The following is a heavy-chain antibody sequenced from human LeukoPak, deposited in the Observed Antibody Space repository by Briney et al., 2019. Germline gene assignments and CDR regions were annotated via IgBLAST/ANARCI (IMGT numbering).Heavy chain of an antibody. D-gene: IGHD4-23*01. Sequence: PGGSLRLSCAASGFTFSSYAMSWVRQAPGKGLEWVSTISGSGGSTHYADSVKGRFTISRDNSKNTLYLQVNSLRAEDTAVYYCAKGGNAFDSWGQGTLVTVSS. CDR1: GFTFSSYA. V-gene: IGHV3-23*01. CDR2: ISGSGGST. J-gene: IGHJ4*02. CDR3: AKGGNAFDS.